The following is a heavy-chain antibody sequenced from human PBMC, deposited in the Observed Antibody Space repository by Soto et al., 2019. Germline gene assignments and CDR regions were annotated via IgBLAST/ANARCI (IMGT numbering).Heavy chain of an antibody. CDR3: AREFQGYYDSSGCFDY. CDR1: GFTFSSYA. Sequence: GGSLRLSCAASGFTFSSYAMHWVRQAPGKGLEWVAVISYDGSNKYYADSVKGRFTISRDNSKNTLYLQMNSLRAEDTAVYYCAREFQGYYDSSGCFDYWGQGTLVTVSS. CDR2: ISYDGSNK. V-gene: IGHV3-30-3*01. J-gene: IGHJ4*02. D-gene: IGHD3-22*01.